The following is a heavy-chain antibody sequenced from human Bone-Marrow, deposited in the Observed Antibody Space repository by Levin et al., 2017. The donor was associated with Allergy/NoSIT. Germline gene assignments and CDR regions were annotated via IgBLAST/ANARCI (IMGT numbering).Heavy chain of an antibody. Sequence: GESLKISCKASGYTFTGNYMHWVRQAPGQGLEWMGWVDPNSGGTSYAQKFQGRLSMTTDTSITTAYMELTKLRSDDTAIYYCARRRRVTYLESWGQGTLVTVSS. CDR3: ARRRRVTYLES. CDR1: GYTFTGNY. D-gene: IGHD3-10*01. J-gene: IGHJ4*02. CDR2: VDPNSGGT. V-gene: IGHV1-2*02.